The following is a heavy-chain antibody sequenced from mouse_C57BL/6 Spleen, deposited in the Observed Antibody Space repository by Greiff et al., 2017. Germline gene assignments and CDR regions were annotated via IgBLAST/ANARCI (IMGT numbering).Heavy chain of an antibody. CDR2: IYPRSGNT. CDR3: AIHYYGSSSAWFAY. J-gene: IGHJ3*01. Sequence: VQLKQSGAELARPGASVKLSCKASGYTFTSYGISWVKQRTGQGLEWIGEIYPRSGNTYYNEKFKGKATLTADKSSSTAYMELRSLTSEDSAVYFCAIHYYGSSSAWFAYWGQGTLVTVSA. V-gene: IGHV1-81*01. D-gene: IGHD1-1*01. CDR1: GYTFTSYG.